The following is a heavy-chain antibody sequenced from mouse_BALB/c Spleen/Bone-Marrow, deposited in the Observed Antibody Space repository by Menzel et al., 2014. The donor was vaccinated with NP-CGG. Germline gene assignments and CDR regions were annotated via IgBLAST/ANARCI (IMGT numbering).Heavy chain of an antibody. CDR1: GYTFTSYY. CDR3: TRPYYGYVGYAY. J-gene: IGHJ3*01. V-gene: IGHV1S81*02. D-gene: IGHD1-2*01. Sequence: VQLQQSGAELVKPGASVKLSCKASGYTFTSYYMYWVKQRPGQGLEWIGEINPSNGGTNFNEKFKSKATLTVDKSSSTAYMQLSGLTFEDSAIYYCTRPYYGYVGYAYWGQGTQVTVSA. CDR2: INPSNGGT.